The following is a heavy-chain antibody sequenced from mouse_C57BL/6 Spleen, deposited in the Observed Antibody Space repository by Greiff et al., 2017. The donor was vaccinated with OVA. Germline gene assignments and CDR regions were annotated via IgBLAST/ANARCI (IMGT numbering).Heavy chain of an antibody. CDR1: GYTFTDYE. CDR3: TGGSSNYVYFDY. Sequence: QVQLQQSGAELVRPGASVTLSCKASGYTFTDYEMHWVKQTPVHGLEWIGAIDPETGGTAYNQKFKGKAILTADKSSSTAYMELRSLTSEDSAVYYCTGGSSNYVYFDYWGQGTTLTVSS. CDR2: IDPETGGT. D-gene: IGHD2-5*01. V-gene: IGHV1-15*01. J-gene: IGHJ2*01.